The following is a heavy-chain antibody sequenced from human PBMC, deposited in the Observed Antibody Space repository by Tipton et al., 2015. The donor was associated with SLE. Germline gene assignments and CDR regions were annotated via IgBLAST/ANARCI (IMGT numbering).Heavy chain of an antibody. CDR1: GFTLSSYE. CDR3: ARALWFRQFTAFDV. CDR2: SSSSGSTR. V-gene: IGHV3-48*03. J-gene: IGHJ3*01. Sequence: SLRLSCAVSGFTLSSYEMNWVRQAPGKGLEWVSYSSSSGSTRYYADSVKGRFTMSRDSNSVYLQMNSLTAEDTAVYYRARALWFRQFTAFDVWGQGTLVTVS. D-gene: IGHD3-10*01.